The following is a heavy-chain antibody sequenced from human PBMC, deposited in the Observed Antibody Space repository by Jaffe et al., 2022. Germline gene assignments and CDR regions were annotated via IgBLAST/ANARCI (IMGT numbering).Heavy chain of an antibody. CDR1: GGSISSSSYY. D-gene: IGHD4-17*01. CDR2: IYYSGST. V-gene: IGHV4-39*01. CDR3: ARPNDYGDSHRWADAFDI. J-gene: IGHJ3*02. Sequence: QLQLQESGPGLVKPSETLSLTCTVSGGSISSSSYYWGWIRQPPGKGLEWIGSIYYSGSTYYNPSLKSRVTISVDTSKNQFSLKLSSVTAADTAVYYCARPNDYGDSHRWADAFDIWGQGTMVTVSS.